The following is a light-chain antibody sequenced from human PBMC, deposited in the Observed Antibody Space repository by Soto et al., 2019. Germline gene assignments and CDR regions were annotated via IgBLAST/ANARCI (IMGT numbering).Light chain of an antibody. CDR2: GVY. V-gene: IGKV3-20*01. CDR3: QHYGYSQWT. J-gene: IGKJ1*01. Sequence: IVWSQSPSTLYLPPGERATISCRASQTGSNSYLAWYQHKSGQSPRLLIYGVYTRASGIPDRFSGSGSGTEFTLTITRLEPEDSAVYFCQHYGYSQWTLGQGTKVDIK. CDR1: QTGSNSY.